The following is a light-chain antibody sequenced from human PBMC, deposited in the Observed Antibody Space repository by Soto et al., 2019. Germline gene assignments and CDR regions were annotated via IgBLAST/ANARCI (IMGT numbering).Light chain of an antibody. CDR3: GTLDRSLRVMV. V-gene: IGLV1-51*02. CDR2: EDD. J-gene: IGLJ3*02. Sequence: QSVLTQPPSVSAAPGQKVTISCSGRSSNIRNNYVSWYQEVPGTAPKLLIYEDDKRPSGIPDRFSVSKSATSATLGVTGLQTGDEADYYCGTLDRSLRVMVFGGGTKLTVL. CDR1: SSNIRNNY.